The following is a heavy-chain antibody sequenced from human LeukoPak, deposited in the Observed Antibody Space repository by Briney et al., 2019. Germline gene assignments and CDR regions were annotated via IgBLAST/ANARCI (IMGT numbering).Heavy chain of an antibody. J-gene: IGHJ6*02. D-gene: IGHD5-12*01. V-gene: IGHV1-18*01. CDR3: AREGSVGGYETYYYYGMDV. CDR1: GYTFTSYG. CDR2: ISAYNGNT. Sequence: ASVKVSCKASGYTFTSYGISWVRQAPGQGLEWMGWISAYNGNTNYAQKLQGRVTMTTDTSTSTAYMELRSLRSDDTAVYYCAREGSVGGYETYYYYGMDVWGQGTTVTVSS.